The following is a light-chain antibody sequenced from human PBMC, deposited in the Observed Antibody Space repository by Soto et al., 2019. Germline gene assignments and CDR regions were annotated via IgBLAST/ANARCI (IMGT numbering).Light chain of an antibody. CDR1: QSVLYSSNNKNY. Sequence: DIVMTQSPDSLAVSLGERATINCKSSQSVLYSSNNKNYLAWYQQKPGQPPKLLIYWASTRESGVPDRFSGSGSATDFTLTISSLQAEDVAVYYCQQYYSNPPTFGQGTKVEIK. J-gene: IGKJ1*01. CDR3: QQYYSNPPT. CDR2: WAS. V-gene: IGKV4-1*01.